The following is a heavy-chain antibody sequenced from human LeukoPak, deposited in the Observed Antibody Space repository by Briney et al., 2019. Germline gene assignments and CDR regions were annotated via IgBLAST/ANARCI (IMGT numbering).Heavy chain of an antibody. CDR2: IYSGGST. D-gene: IGHD5-24*01. CDR3: ARGREFDY. V-gene: IGHV3-66*01. CDR1: GFTVSSNY. J-gene: IGHJ4*02. Sequence: GGSLRLSCGASGFTVSSNYMNWVRQAPGKGLEWVSVIYSGGSTYYADSVKGRFTISRDNAKNTLYLQMNSLRAEDTAVYYCARGREFDYWGQGTLVTVSS.